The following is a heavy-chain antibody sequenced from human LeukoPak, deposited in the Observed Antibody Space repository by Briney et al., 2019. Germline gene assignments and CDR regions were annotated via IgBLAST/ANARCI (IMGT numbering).Heavy chain of an antibody. Sequence: GGSVSLSCAASGFTFTGYALHWVRQAPGKGLEWVSIISYDGTTQYYADSVKGRFIISRDNSKNTLYLQMNSLRAEDTAVYYCARDSASGWYHDYWGQGTLVTVSS. V-gene: IGHV3-30*14. D-gene: IGHD6-19*01. J-gene: IGHJ4*02. CDR1: GFTFTGYA. CDR2: ISYDGTTQ. CDR3: ARDSASGWYHDY.